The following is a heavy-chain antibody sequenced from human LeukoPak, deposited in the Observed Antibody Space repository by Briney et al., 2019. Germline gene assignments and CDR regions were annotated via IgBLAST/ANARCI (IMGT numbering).Heavy chain of an antibody. CDR1: GFTFSDHY. CDR3: ARDRTSRYGMDV. J-gene: IGHJ6*02. CDR2: ISTSGSTI. Sequence: PGRSQRLSCAASGFTFSDHYMSWIRQAPGKRLEWVSSISTSGSTIYYADSVKGRFTISRDNAKNSLFLQMNSLRAEDTAVYYCARDRTSRYGMDVWGQGTTVTVSS. V-gene: IGHV3-11*01. D-gene: IGHD6-25*01.